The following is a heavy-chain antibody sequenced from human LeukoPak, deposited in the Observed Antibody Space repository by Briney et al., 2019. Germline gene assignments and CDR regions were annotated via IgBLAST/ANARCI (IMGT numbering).Heavy chain of an antibody. J-gene: IGHJ4*02. CDR1: GVSISSYY. Sequence: PAETLSLTCAVSGVSISSYYWSWIRQPAGKGLEWIGLIYNSGSTNYNPSLKSRVTISIDTSKNQFSLNQSPVTASDTAVYYCAKAPPGGGYDFDYWGQGTLVTVPS. CDR2: IYNSGST. D-gene: IGHD4-23*01. CDR3: AKAPPGGGYDFDY. V-gene: IGHV4-4*07.